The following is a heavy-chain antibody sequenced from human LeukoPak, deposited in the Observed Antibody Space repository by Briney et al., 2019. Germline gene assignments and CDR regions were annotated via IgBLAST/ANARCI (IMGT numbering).Heavy chain of an antibody. J-gene: IGHJ4*02. D-gene: IGHD3-10*01. Sequence: GGSLRLSCAASGFTFSSYGMHWVRQAPGKGLEWVANIKEDGSEKNYVDSVKGRFTISRDNSKSTLYIQMNSLRAEDTAVYYCARAKPKNMVRGLIMRRESRYYFDYWGQGTLVTVSS. V-gene: IGHV3-7*03. CDR1: GFTFSSYG. CDR3: ARAKPKNMVRGLIMRRESRYYFDY. CDR2: IKEDGSEK.